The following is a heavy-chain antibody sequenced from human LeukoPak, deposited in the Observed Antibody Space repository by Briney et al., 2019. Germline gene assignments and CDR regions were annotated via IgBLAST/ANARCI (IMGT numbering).Heavy chain of an antibody. CDR3: ARESFSGSGGLNWFAP. CDR1: GYTFTGYY. V-gene: IGHV1-2*02. J-gene: IGHJ5*02. CDR2: LNPDTGST. Sequence: ASVKVSCKASGYTFTGYYIHWVRQAPGQGPEWMGGLNPDTGSTNYAQKFQARVIMTRDTSINTAYMELRRLRYDDTAMYFCARESFSGSGGLNWFAPWGQGTLVTVSA. D-gene: IGHD3-10*01.